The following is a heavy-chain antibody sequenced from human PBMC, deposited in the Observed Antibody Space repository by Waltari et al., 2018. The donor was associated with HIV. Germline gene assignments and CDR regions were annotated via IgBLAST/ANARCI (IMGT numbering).Heavy chain of an antibody. D-gene: IGHD3-16*01. J-gene: IGHJ4*02. V-gene: IGHV3-21*01. CDR1: GFSFTYYS. Sequence: DVQLVESGGGLVKPGGSLRLACAGSGFSFTYYSMNWVRQALGKGLEWVSSISRDSRYIYYADSVKGRFTISRDNARNSLFLQMNSLRADDTAVYYCVRGGEGTYGDYWGQGTLVTVSS. CDR3: VRGGEGTYGDY. CDR2: ISRDSRYI.